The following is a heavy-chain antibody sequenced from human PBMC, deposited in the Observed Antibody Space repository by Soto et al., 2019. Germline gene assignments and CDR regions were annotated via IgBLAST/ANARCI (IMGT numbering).Heavy chain of an antibody. D-gene: IGHD5-12*01. J-gene: IGHJ6*03. V-gene: IGHV4-59*08. CDR1: GGSISSYY. Sequence: SETLSLTCTVSGGSISSYYWSWIRQPPGKGLEWIGYIYYSGSTNYNPSLKSRVTISVDTSKNQFSLKLSSVTAADTAVYYCARRRGYSGYDYYYYMDVWGKGTTVTVSS. CDR2: IYYSGST. CDR3: ARRRGYSGYDYYYYMDV.